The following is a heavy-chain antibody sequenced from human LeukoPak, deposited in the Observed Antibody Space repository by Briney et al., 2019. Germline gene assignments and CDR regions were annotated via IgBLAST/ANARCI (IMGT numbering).Heavy chain of an antibody. CDR2: INHSGST. Sequence: PSETLSLTCAVYGGSFSGYYWSGIRQPPGKGLEWIGEINHSGSTNYNPSLKSRVTISVDTSKNQFSLKLSSVTAADTAVYYCARGLYYYDSSGYYPSIPYYYYYYMDVWGKGTTVTVSS. CDR3: ARGLYYYDSSGYYPSIPYYYYYYMDV. D-gene: IGHD3-22*01. J-gene: IGHJ6*03. V-gene: IGHV4-34*01. CDR1: GGSFSGYY.